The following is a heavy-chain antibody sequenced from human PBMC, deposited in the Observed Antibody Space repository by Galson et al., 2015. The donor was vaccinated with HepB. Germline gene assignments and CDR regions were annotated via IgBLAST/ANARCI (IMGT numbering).Heavy chain of an antibody. CDR1: GFTFSSYG. Sequence: FLRLSCAASGFTFSSYGMHWVRQAPGKGLEWVAVISYDGSNKYYADSVKGRFTISRDNSKNTLYPQMNSLRAEDTAVYYCAKFSWELLTSGDYWGQGTLVTVSS. CDR3: AKFSWELLTSGDY. CDR2: ISYDGSNK. V-gene: IGHV3-30*18. D-gene: IGHD1-26*01. J-gene: IGHJ4*02.